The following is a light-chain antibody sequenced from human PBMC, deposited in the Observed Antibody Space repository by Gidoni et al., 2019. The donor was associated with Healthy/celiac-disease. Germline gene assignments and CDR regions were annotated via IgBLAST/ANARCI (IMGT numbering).Light chain of an antibody. J-gene: IGLJ2*01. CDR1: NIGSKS. CDR3: QVWDSSSDHVV. CDR2: YDS. V-gene: IGLV3-21*04. Sequence: SDVLTQPPSVSVAPGKTARITCGGNNIGSKSVHWYQQKPGQAPVLVIYYDSDRPSGIPERFSGSNSGNTATLTISRVEAGDEADYYCQVWDSSSDHVVFGGGPKLTVL.